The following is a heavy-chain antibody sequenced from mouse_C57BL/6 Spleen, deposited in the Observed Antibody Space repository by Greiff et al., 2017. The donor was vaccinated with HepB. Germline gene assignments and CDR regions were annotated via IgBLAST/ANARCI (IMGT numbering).Heavy chain of an antibody. CDR3: ARQGVYDCDEKAWFAY. CDR1: GFTFSSYG. D-gene: IGHD2-4*01. CDR2: ISSGGSYT. V-gene: IGHV5-6*01. Sequence: EVKVVESGGDLVKPGGSLKLSCAASGFTFSSYGMSWVRQTPDKRLEWVATISSGGSYTYYPDSVKGRFTISRDNAKNTLYLQMSSLKSEDTAMYYCARQGVYDCDEKAWFAYWGQGTLVTVSA. J-gene: IGHJ3*01.